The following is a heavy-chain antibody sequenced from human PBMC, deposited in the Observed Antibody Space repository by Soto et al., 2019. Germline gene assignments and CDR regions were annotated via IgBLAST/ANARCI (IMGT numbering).Heavy chain of an antibody. D-gene: IGHD6-13*01. CDR3: ARFREAGQELCGFDP. J-gene: IGHJ5*02. V-gene: IGHV4-31*01. CDR1: GGSIDSGGYY. CDR2: IYYSGST. Sequence: SETLSLTCTVSGGSIDSGGYYWSWIRQHPGKGLEWIGYIYYSGSTYYNPSLKSQVTISVDTSENQFSLNLSSVTAADTAVYYCARFREAGQELCGFDPWGQGPRVTVSS.